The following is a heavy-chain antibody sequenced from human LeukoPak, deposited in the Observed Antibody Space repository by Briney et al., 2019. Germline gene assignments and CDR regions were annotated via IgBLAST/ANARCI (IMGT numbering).Heavy chain of an antibody. D-gene: IGHD3-10*01. J-gene: IGHJ4*02. CDR1: GGTFSSYA. CDR3: ATGRSSMVRGVISTGGAFDY. V-gene: IGHV1-69*06. CDR2: IIPIFGTA. Sequence: EASVKVSCKASGGTFSSYAISWVRQAPGQGLEWMGGIIPIFGTANYAQKFQGRVTMTEDTSTDTAYMELSSLRSEDTAVYYCATGRSSMVRGVISTGGAFDYWGQGTLVTVSS.